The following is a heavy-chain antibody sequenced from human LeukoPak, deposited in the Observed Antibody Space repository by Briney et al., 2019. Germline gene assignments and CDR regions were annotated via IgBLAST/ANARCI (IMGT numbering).Heavy chain of an antibody. CDR3: ARDHNVYTAMVYSGSYYVGTFDI. Sequence: PGGSLRLSCAASGFTFDDYGMSWVRHAPGKGLEWVSGIYWNGGSTGYADSVRGRFTISRDNAKNSLYLQRNSLRAEDTALYYCARDHNVYTAMVYSGSYYVGTFDIWGQGTMVTVSS. D-gene: IGHD1-26*01. CDR2: IYWNGGST. J-gene: IGHJ3*02. CDR1: GFTFDDYG. V-gene: IGHV3-20*04.